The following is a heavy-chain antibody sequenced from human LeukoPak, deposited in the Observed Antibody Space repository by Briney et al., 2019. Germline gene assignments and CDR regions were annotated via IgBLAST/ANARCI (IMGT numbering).Heavy chain of an antibody. CDR3: ATQPHYYDSSGYIDY. V-gene: IGHV1-3*01. CDR1: GYTFTSYA. CDR2: INAGNGNT. Sequence: ASVKVSCKASGYTFTSYAMHWVRQAPGQRLEWMGWINAGNGNTKYSQKFQGRVTITRDTSASTAYMELSSLRSEDTAVYYCATQPHYYDSSGYIDYWGQGTLVTVSS. D-gene: IGHD3-22*01. J-gene: IGHJ4*02.